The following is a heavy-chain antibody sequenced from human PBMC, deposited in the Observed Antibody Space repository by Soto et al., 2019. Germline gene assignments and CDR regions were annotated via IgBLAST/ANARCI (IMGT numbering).Heavy chain of an antibody. V-gene: IGHV3-48*01. Sequence: ESGGGLVQPGGSLRLSCAASGFTFSSYSMNWVRQAPGKGLEWVSYISSSSSTIYYADSVKGRFTISRDNAKNSLYLQMNSLRAEDTAVYYCARDLRRVELASRKFDYWGQGTLVTVSS. CDR2: ISSSSSTI. J-gene: IGHJ4*02. CDR3: ARDLRRVELASRKFDY. D-gene: IGHD1-26*01. CDR1: GFTFSSYS.